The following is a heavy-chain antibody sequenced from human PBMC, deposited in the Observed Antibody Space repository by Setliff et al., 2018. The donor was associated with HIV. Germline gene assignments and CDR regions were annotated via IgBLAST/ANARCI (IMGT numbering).Heavy chain of an antibody. D-gene: IGHD2-21*01. J-gene: IGHJ3*02. V-gene: IGHV3-30*04. CDR3: ARDAHGGNSPSFDI. CDR1: GFSFGNFA. Sequence: GGSLRLSCAASGFSFGNFAMHWVRQAPGKGLEWLAVISSDGTNEYYVDSVRGRFTISRDNDRNTLFLQMNSLRGEDTAVYYCARDAHGGNSPSFDIWGQGTMVTVSS. CDR2: ISSDGTNE.